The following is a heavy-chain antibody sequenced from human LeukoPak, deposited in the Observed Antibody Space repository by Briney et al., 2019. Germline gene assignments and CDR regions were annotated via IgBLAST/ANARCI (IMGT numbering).Heavy chain of an antibody. Sequence: GGSLRLSCAASGFTFSSYGMHWVRQAPGKGLEWVAVISYDGSNKYYADSVKGRFTISRDNSKNTLYLQMNSLRAEDTAVYYCARSQLAYYYYMDVWGKGTTVTVSS. J-gene: IGHJ6*03. CDR3: ARSQLAYYYYMDV. V-gene: IGHV3-30*19. CDR2: ISYDGSNK. D-gene: IGHD6-13*01. CDR1: GFTFSSYG.